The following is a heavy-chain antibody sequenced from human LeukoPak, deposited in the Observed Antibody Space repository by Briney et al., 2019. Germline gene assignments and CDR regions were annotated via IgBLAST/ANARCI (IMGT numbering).Heavy chain of an antibody. CDR2: FYTSGSN. D-gene: IGHD5-24*01. CDR1: GGSISSYY. Sequence: SETLSLTCTFSGGSISSYYWSWIRQPVGKGLEWIGRFYTSGSNYYNPSLKSRVTMSVDTSKNHFSLKLSSVTAADTALYYCARDRYNYHFDYWGQGTLVTVSS. CDR3: ARDRYNYHFDY. J-gene: IGHJ4*02. V-gene: IGHV4-4*07.